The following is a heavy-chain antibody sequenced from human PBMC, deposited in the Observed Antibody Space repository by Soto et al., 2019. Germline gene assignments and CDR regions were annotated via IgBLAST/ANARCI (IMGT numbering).Heavy chain of an antibody. CDR2: IFPGDSDT. J-gene: IGHJ3*02. CDR1: GYSFTTYW. V-gene: IGHV5-51*01. Sequence: PGESLKISCKGSGYSFTTYWLAWVRQMPGKGLEYMGIIFPGDSDTRYSPSFQGQVTISADKSISTAYLQWTSLKASDTAIYYCARARVSTPRLEDPFDIWSQGTMVTVSS. D-gene: IGHD3-3*01. CDR3: ARARVSTPRLEDPFDI.